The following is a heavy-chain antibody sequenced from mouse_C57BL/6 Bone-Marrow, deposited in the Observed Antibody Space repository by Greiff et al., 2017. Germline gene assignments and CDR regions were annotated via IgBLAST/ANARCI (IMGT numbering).Heavy chain of an antibody. CDR1: GFNIKDYY. J-gene: IGHJ3*01. Sequence: VQLQQSGAELVRPGASVKLSCTASGFNIKDYYMHWVKQRPEQGLEWIGRIDPEDGDTEYAPKFQGKATMTADTSSNTAYLQLSSLTSEDTDVYYCTTGPYDYAWFAYGGQGTLVTVSA. D-gene: IGHD2-4*01. V-gene: IGHV14-1*01. CDR2: IDPEDGDT. CDR3: TTGPYDYAWFAY.